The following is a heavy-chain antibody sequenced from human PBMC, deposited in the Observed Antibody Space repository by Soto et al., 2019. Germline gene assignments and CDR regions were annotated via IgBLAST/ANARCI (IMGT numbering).Heavy chain of an antibody. J-gene: IGHJ6*02. Sequence: GGSLRLSCAASGFTFSSYAMHWVRQAPGKGLEWVAVISYDGSNKYYADSVKGRFTISRDNSKNTLYLQMNSLRAEDTAVYYCARGEGIVVVPAATAIYYYYYYGMDVWGQGTTVTVSS. D-gene: IGHD2-2*01. V-gene: IGHV3-30*04. CDR2: ISYDGSNK. CDR3: ARGEGIVVVPAATAIYYYYYYGMDV. CDR1: GFTFSSYA.